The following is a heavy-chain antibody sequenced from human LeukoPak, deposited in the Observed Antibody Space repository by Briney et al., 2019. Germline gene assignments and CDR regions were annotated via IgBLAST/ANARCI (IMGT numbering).Heavy chain of an antibody. D-gene: IGHD5-24*01. Sequence: GGSLRLSCSVSGFTFSNYAMHWVRQAPGKGLEYVSAISSNEISTYYADSVKGRFTISRDNSKNTLYLQMNSLRAEDTAVYYCARDSGDGYNGDAFDIWGQGTMVTVSS. CDR1: GFTFSNYA. V-gene: IGHV3-64*04. J-gene: IGHJ3*02. CDR2: ISSNEIST. CDR3: ARDSGDGYNGDAFDI.